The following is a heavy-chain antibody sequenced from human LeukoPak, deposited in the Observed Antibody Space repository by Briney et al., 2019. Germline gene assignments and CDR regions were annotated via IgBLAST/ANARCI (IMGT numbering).Heavy chain of an antibody. Sequence: SVEVSCKASGGTFSSYAISWVRQAPGQGLEWMGGIIPIFGTANYAQKFQGRVTITADESTSTAYMELSSLRSEDTAVYYCARVPTRIVGGAFDIWGQGTMVTVSS. J-gene: IGHJ3*02. CDR1: GGTFSSYA. D-gene: IGHD1-26*01. CDR2: IIPIFGTA. V-gene: IGHV1-69*13. CDR3: ARVPTRIVGGAFDI.